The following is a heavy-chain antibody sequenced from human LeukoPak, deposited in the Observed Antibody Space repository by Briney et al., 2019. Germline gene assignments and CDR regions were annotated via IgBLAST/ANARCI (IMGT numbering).Heavy chain of an antibody. J-gene: IGHJ4*02. D-gene: IGHD2-2*01. Sequence: KPSETLSLTCTVSGGSISSYYWSWIRPPAGKGLEWIGRIYTSGSTNYNPSHKSRVTMSVDTSKNQFSLKLSSVTAADTAVYYCAGDRSWYQLQDIWGQGTLVTVSS. V-gene: IGHV4-4*07. CDR3: AGDRSWYQLQDI. CDR2: IYTSGST. CDR1: GGSISSYY.